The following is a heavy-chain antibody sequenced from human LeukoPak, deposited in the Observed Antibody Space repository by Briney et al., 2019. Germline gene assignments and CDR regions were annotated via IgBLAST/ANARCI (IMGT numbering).Heavy chain of an antibody. V-gene: IGHV4-61*02. D-gene: IGHD3-9*01. CDR2: IYTSGST. CDR1: GGSISSGSYY. J-gene: IGHJ4*02. Sequence: RASETLSLTCTASGGSISSGSYYWSWIRQPAGKGLEWIGRIYTSGSTNYNPSLKSRVTISVDTSKNQFSLKLSSVTAADMAVYYCARDPAARYDILTGTSDYWGQGTLVTVSS. CDR3: ARDPAARYDILTGTSDY.